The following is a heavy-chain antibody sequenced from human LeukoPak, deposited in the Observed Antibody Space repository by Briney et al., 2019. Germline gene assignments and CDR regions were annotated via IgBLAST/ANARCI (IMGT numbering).Heavy chain of an antibody. J-gene: IGHJ5*02. CDR2: LYYRGNT. CDR3: ARLYYDSRGYYWFDP. Sequence: SETLSLTCAVSGGSFSGYYWSWIRQPPGRGLEWIGSLYYRGNTYSNPSLKSRVTVSVDTSKNQFSLRLYSVTAADTAVYYCARLYYDSRGYYWFDPWGQGTLVTVSS. CDR1: GGSFSGYY. D-gene: IGHD3-22*01. V-gene: IGHV4-39*01.